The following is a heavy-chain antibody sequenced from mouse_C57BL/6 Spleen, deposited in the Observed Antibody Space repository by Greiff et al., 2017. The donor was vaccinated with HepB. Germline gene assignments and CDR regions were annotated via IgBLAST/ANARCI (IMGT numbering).Heavy chain of an antibody. V-gene: IGHV2-4*01. CDR1: GFSLTSYG. Sequence: QVQLKQSGPGLVQPSQSLSITCTVSGFSLTSYGVHWVRQPPGKGLEWLGVIWSGGSTDYNAPFISRLSISKDNSKSQVFFKMNSLQADDTAIYYCAKGGDYDGFDYWGQGTTLTVSS. CDR3: AKGGDYDGFDY. CDR2: IWSGGST. J-gene: IGHJ2*01. D-gene: IGHD2-4*01.